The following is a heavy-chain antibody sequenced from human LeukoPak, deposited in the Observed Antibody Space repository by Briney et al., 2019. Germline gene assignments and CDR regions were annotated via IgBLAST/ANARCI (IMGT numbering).Heavy chain of an antibody. Sequence: PRGSLRLSCAASGFTFSSYAMSWVRQAPGKRLEWVSAISGSGGSTYYADSGKGRFTISRDNSKNTLYLQMNSLRATDTAVYYCAPHGSWPHYYHGMDVWGQGTPVTVSS. CDR2: ISGSGGST. D-gene: IGHD6-13*01. J-gene: IGHJ6*02. CDR3: APHGSWPHYYHGMDV. CDR1: GFTFSSYA. V-gene: IGHV3-23*01.